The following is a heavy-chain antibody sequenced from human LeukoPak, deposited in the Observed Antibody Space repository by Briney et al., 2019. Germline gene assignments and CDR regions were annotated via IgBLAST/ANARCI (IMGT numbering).Heavy chain of an antibody. CDR3: ARGPAGDFDY. CDR2: IYHSGST. V-gene: IGHV4-30-4*01. Sequence: SQTLSLTCTVSGGSISSGDYYWSWARQPPGKGLEWIGEIYHSGSTNYNPSLKSRVTISVDKSKNQFSLKLSSVTAADTAVYYCARGPAGDFDYRGQGTLVTVSS. D-gene: IGHD6-19*01. J-gene: IGHJ4*02. CDR1: GGSISSGDYY.